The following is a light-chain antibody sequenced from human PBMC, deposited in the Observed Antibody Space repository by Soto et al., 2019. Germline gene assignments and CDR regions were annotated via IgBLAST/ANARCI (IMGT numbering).Light chain of an antibody. Sequence: QSVMTQPPSVSAAPGQTVTISCTGTSSDIGGYKYVSWYQQHPGKAPKLIIFEVSNRPSGVSDRFSGSNSGNTASLTISGLQAEDEADYYCTSYSRYRVLVFGGGTKLTVL. CDR2: EVS. CDR3: TSYSRYRVLV. V-gene: IGLV2-14*01. J-gene: IGLJ3*02. CDR1: SSDIGGYKY.